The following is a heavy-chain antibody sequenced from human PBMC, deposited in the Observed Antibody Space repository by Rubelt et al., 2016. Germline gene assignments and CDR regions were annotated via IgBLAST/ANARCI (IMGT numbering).Heavy chain of an antibody. CDR1: GYTFTSYA. CDR3: ARVWWHKPYYYGMDV. V-gene: IGHV1-3*01. CDR2: INAGNGNT. D-gene: IGHD2-21*01. Sequence: QVQLVQSGAEVKKPGASVKVSCKASGYTFTSYAMHWVRQAPGQRLEWMGWINAGNGNTKYSQKFQGRVTITRDTSASTAYMELSSLRSEDTAVYYCARVWWHKPYYYGMDVWGQGTTVTVSS. J-gene: IGHJ6*02.